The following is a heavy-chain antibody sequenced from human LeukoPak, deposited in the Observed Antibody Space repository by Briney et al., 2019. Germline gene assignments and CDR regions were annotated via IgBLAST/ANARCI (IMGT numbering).Heavy chain of an antibody. CDR3: ARRYVLSRGDYGMDV. J-gene: IGHJ6*02. CDR2: IYYSGST. D-gene: IGHD2-2*01. Sequence: PSETLSLTCTVSGVSISSSSYYWGWIRQPPGKGLEWIGSIYYSGSTYYNPSLKSRVTISVDTSKNQFSLKLSSVTAAVTAVYFCARRYVLSRGDYGMDVWGQGTTVTVSS. V-gene: IGHV4-39*01. CDR1: GVSISSSSYY.